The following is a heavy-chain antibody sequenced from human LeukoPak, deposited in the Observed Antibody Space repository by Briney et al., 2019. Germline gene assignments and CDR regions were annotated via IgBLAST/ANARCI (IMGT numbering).Heavy chain of an antibody. CDR2: MNPNSGNT. V-gene: IGHV1-8*01. Sequence: ASVKVSCKASGYTFTSYDINWVRQATGQGLEWMGWMNPNSGNTGYAQKFQGRVTMTRNTSISTAYMELSSLRSDDTAVYYCARDLVSRQWLVYFDYWGQGTLVTVSS. J-gene: IGHJ4*02. D-gene: IGHD6-19*01. CDR3: ARDLVSRQWLVYFDY. CDR1: GYTFTSYD.